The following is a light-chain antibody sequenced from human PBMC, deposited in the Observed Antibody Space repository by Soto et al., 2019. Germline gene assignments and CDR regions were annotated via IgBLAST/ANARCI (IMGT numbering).Light chain of an antibody. V-gene: IGKV3-20*01. CDR3: QQYGSSLIT. J-gene: IGKJ5*01. Sequence: EVVLTQSPGTLSLSPGERATLSCRASQSVSSYSLAWYQQKPGHPPRVFIYGASTRATGIPDRFSGSGSGTDFTLTISSLQSEDSAVYYCQQYGSSLITFGQGTRLEIK. CDR1: QSVSSYS. CDR2: GAS.